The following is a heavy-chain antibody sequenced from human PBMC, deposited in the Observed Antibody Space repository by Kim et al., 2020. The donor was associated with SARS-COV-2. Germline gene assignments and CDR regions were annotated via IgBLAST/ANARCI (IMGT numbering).Heavy chain of an antibody. Sequence: ASVKVSCKATGYSFSNNAVHWVRQAPGQRPEWMGWLNGGNDDRRYSQKFQGRFTMTKDRSTSTMYMELSSLTSEDTAVYYCAIGGWLPRASENYYHGMDV. V-gene: IGHV1-3*01. CDR1: GYSFSNNA. J-gene: IGHJ6*01. CDR3: AIGGWLPRASENYYHGMDV. CDR2: LNGGNDDR. D-gene: IGHD3-10*01.